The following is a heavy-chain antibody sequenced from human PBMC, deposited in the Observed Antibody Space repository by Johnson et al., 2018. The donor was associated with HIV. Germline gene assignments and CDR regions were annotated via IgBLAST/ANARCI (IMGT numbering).Heavy chain of an antibody. Sequence: QLVESGGGLVQPGRSLRLSCAASGFTFDDYAMHWVRQAPGKGLEWVSGISWNSGSIAYADSVKGRFTISRDNAKNSLYVQMNSLRAEDTAVYYCAKDTYSHRLTVTESGFDIWGQGTMFTVSS. V-gene: IGHV3-9*01. CDR1: GFTFDDYA. CDR3: AKDTYSHRLTVTESGFDI. J-gene: IGHJ3*02. D-gene: IGHD4-11*01. CDR2: ISWNSGSI.